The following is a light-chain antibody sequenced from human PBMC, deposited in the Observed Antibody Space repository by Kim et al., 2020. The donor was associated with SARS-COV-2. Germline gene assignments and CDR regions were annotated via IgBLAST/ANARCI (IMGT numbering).Light chain of an antibody. CDR3: QSYDDSTGI. Sequence: GKTVTISCPRSSGSIASNYVQWYQQRPGSAPTTVIYEDDQRPSEIPDRFSGSLDTSSNSASLTISGLKTEDEADYYCQSYDDSTGIFGGGTQLTVL. CDR2: EDD. CDR1: SGSIASNY. J-gene: IGLJ7*01. V-gene: IGLV6-57*03.